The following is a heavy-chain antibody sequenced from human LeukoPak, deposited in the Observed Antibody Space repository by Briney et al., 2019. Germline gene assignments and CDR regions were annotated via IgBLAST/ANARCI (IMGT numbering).Heavy chain of an antibody. J-gene: IGHJ3*01. D-gene: IGHD2-15*01. V-gene: IGHV1-2*02. Sequence: ASVKVSCKASGYTFTGYYMHWVRQAPGQGLEWMGSINPNRGGTNYAQKFQGRVTMTRDTSISTAYMELSRLRSDDTAMYYCARYCSGGSCYSNWGQGTMVTVSS. CDR3: ARYCSGGSCYSN. CDR1: GYTFTGYY. CDR2: INPNRGGT.